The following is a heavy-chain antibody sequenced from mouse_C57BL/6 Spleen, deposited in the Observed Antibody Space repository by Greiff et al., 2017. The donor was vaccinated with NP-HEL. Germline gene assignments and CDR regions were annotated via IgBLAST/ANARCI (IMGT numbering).Heavy chain of an antibody. CDR2: IDPSDSYT. J-gene: IGHJ1*03. D-gene: IGHD2-5*01. CDR1: GYTFTSYW. CDR3: ARSGYSKAWYFDV. Sequence: QVQLQQPGAELVMPGASVKLSCKASGYTFTSYWMHWVKQRPGQGLEWIGEIDPSDSYTNYNQKFKGKSTLTVDKSSSTAYMQLSSLTSEDSAVYYCARSGYSKAWYFDVWGTGTTVTVSS. V-gene: IGHV1-69*01.